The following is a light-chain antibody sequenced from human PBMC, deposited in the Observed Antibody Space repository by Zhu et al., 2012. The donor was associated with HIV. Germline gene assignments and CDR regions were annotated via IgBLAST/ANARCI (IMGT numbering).Light chain of an antibody. CDR3: QQYNAYPWT. CDR1: QSISDW. CDR2: RAS. Sequence: DIQMTQSPSSLSASVGDRVSITCRASQSISDWLAWYQQKPGKAPNLLIYRASNLESGVPSRFSGSGSGTEFTLTISSLQPDDFAIYYCQQYNAYPWTFGQGTKVDVK. J-gene: IGKJ1*01. V-gene: IGKV1-5*03.